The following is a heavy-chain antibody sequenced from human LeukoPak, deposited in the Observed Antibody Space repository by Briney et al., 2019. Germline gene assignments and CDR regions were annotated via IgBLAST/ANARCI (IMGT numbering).Heavy chain of an antibody. J-gene: IGHJ4*02. V-gene: IGHV4-59*12. Sequence: SETLSLTCTVSGGSISSYYWSWIRQPPGKGLEWIGYVYYSGSTNYNPSLKSRVTISVDTSKNQFSLKLSSVTAADTAVYYCARATIVAYCGGDCYWEDDYWGQGTLVTVSS. D-gene: IGHD2-21*02. CDR3: ARATIVAYCGGDCYWEDDY. CDR2: VYYSGST. CDR1: GGSISSYY.